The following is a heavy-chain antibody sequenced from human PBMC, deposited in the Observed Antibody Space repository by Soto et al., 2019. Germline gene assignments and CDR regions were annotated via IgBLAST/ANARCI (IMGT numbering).Heavy chain of an antibody. CDR2: IIPILGTP. D-gene: IGHD1-26*01. CDR3: ARGNSLFRDRFFYYGLDV. Sequence: ASVKVSCKVSGDTFDDYGITWVRQAPGQGLEWMGEIIPILGTPDYAQQFQGRLTITADELTTTGYMELRSLRSEDTGIYYCARGNSLFRDRFFYYGLDVWGQGTTVTVSS. V-gene: IGHV1-69*13. J-gene: IGHJ6*02. CDR1: GDTFDDYG.